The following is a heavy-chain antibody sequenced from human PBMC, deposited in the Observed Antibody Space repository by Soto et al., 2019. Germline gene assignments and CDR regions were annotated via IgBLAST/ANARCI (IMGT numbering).Heavy chain of an antibody. Sequence: QVQLVESGGGVVQPGRSLRLSCAASGFTFSSYGRHWVRQAPGKGLEWVAVISYDGSNKYYADSVKGRFTISRDNSKNTLYLQMNSLRAEDTAVYYCATEHQWLAPDYWGQGTLVTVSS. D-gene: IGHD6-19*01. CDR2: ISYDGSNK. CDR3: ATEHQWLAPDY. J-gene: IGHJ4*02. V-gene: IGHV3-30*03. CDR1: GFTFSSYG.